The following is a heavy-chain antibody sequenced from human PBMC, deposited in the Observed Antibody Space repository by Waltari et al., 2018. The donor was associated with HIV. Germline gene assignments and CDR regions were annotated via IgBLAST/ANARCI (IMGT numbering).Heavy chain of an antibody. D-gene: IGHD2-15*01. CDR2: IRYDGNTK. J-gene: IGHJ6*02. CDR3: AKELRSGYSYYYYGRDV. Sequence: QGQLVESGGGVVQPGGYLRLSGAAPGSSVSLSGVHRVRQAPGKGLELVTFIRYDGNTKYYAYSVKGRFTISRDNSKNTLYLQMSSLRAEDTAVYYCAKELRSGYSYYYYGRDVWGQGTTVTVSS. CDR1: GSSVSLSG. V-gene: IGHV3-30*02.